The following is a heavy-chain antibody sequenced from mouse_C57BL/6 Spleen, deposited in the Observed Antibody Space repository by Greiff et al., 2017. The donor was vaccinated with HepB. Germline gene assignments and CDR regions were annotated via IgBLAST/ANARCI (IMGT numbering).Heavy chain of an antibody. D-gene: IGHD2-4*01. J-gene: IGHJ3*01. CDR2: IDPSDSYT. V-gene: IGHV1-59*01. CDR1: GYTFTSYW. CDR3: ARFYDYGVAY. Sequence: QVQLQQPGAELVRPGTSVKLSCKASGYTFTSYWMHWVKQRPGQGLEWIGVIDPSDSYTNYNQKFKGKATLTVDTSSSTAYMQLSSLTSEDSTVYYCARFYDYGVAYWGQGTLVTVSA.